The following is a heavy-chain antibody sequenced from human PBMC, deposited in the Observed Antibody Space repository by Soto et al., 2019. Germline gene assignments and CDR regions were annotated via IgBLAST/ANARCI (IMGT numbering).Heavy chain of an antibody. CDR3: AREPSGGDDYGDPRES. V-gene: IGHV3-48*02. D-gene: IGHD4-17*01. CDR2: ISDESGTI. CDR1: GFTFSTYS. Sequence: EVQLVESGGGFVQPGGSLRLSCAASGFTFSTYSMHWVRQAPGKGLEWVSYISDESGTIYYADSVKGPFTISRDNAKNSVDLQMNSLRDDDTATYYCAREPSGGDDYGDPRESWGQGTLVTVSS. J-gene: IGHJ5*02.